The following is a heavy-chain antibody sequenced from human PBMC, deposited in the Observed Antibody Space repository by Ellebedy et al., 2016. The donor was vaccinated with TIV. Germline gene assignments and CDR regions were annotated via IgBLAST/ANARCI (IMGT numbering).Heavy chain of an antibody. J-gene: IGHJ4*02. V-gene: IGHV3-23*01. CDR1: GFTFSGYV. CDR2: ILGSGGST. CDR3: AKDPTLDSSDYYGDYFDF. Sequence: GESLKISCAASGFTFSGYVMSWVRQAPGKGLDWVASILGSGGSTYYADSVKGRFTISRDNSKNTLDLQLSSLRAEDTAVYYCAKDPTLDSSDYYGDYFDFWGQGSLVTVSS. D-gene: IGHD3-22*01.